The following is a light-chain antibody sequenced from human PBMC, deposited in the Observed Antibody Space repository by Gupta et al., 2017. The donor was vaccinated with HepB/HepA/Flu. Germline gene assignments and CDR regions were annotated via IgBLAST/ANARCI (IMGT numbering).Light chain of an antibody. CDR1: QSLVYSDGNTY. V-gene: IGKV2-30*01. J-gene: IGKJ1*01. CDR3: MQGTHWPT. CDR2: KVS. Sequence: DVVLTQAPLYLTVTLGQPASISCRSSQSLVYSDGNTYLNWFHQRPGQPPRRLIFKVSNRDSGVPDRFSGSGSVTYFPLTISRVEAEDVGLYYCMQGTHWPTFGQGTKVEIK.